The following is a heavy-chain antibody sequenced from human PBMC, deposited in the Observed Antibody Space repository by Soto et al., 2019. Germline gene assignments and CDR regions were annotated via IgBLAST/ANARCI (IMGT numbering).Heavy chain of an antibody. CDR1: GFTFSIYA. CDR2: ISYGGSNK. Sequence: PGGSLRLSCAASGFTFSIYAMHWVRQAPGKGLEWVAVISYGGSNKYFADSVKGRFTISRDNSKNTVYLQMNSLRAEDTAVYYCAKEDNYYGMDVWGQGTTVTVSS. J-gene: IGHJ6*02. V-gene: IGHV3-30*18. CDR3: AKEDNYYGMDV.